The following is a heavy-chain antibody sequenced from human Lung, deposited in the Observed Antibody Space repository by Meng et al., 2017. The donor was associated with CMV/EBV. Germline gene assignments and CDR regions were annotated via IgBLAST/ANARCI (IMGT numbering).Heavy chain of an antibody. CDR1: GFTFSSYA. CDR2: ISYDGSSK. CDR3: ATTMVRGLGAFDI. J-gene: IGHJ3*02. Sequence: GGSLRLFCAASGFTFSSYAMHWVRQAPGKGLEWVAVISYDGSSKYYADSVKGRFTISRDNSKNTLYLQMNSLRAEDTAVYYCATTMVRGLGAFDIWGQGTMVTVSS. V-gene: IGHV3-30*04. D-gene: IGHD3-10*01.